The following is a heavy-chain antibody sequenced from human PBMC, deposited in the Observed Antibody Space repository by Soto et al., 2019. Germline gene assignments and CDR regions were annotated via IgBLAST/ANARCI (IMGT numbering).Heavy chain of an antibody. Sequence: SETLSLTCAVSGGSISSGGYYWSWIRQPPGKGLEWTGYVCHSGSTNYNPSLRSRVTISVDTSKNQFSLKLSSVTAADTAVYYCARLGSIAADDFDYWGQGTLVTVSS. CDR2: VCHSGST. D-gene: IGHD6-25*01. CDR1: GGSISSGGYY. J-gene: IGHJ4*02. V-gene: IGHV4-61*08. CDR3: ARLGSIAADDFDY.